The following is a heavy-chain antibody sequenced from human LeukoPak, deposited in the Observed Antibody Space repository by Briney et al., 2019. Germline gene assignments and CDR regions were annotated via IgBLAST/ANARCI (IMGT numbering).Heavy chain of an antibody. Sequence: GGSLRLSCAASGFTFSSYSMNWVRQAPGKGLEWVSSISSSSSYIYYADSVKGRFTIPRDNAKNSLYLQMNSLRAEDTAVYYCARGRSGWYFDYWGQGTLVTVSS. CDR3: ARGRSGWYFDY. J-gene: IGHJ4*02. CDR1: GFTFSSYS. D-gene: IGHD6-19*01. CDR2: ISSSSSYI. V-gene: IGHV3-21*01.